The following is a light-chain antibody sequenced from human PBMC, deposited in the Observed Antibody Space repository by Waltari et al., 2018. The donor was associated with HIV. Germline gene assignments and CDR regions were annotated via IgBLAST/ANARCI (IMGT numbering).Light chain of an antibody. V-gene: IGKV1-39*01. CDR3: QQSSLTPRTPRT. J-gene: IGKJ1*01. CDR2: AAS. CDR1: QSIGNY. Sequence: IQMTQSPSSVSASLGDRVTITCRASQSIGNYVNWYQQKPGKAPNLLIYAASRLQRGVPSRFSGSGSGTDFTLIISDLQPEDYATYYCQQSSLTPRTPRTFGQGTKVEV.